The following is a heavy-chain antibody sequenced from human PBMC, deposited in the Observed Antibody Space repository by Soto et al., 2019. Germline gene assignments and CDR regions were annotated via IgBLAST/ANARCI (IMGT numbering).Heavy chain of an antibody. V-gene: IGHV4-30-2*01. Sequence: QLQLQESGSGLVKPSQTLSLTCAVSGGSISSGGYSWSWIRQPPGKGLEWIGYIYHSGSTYYNPSLKSRVTISVDRSKNQFSLKLSSVTAADTAVYYCASVNWNWAGGFDYWGQGTLVTVSS. J-gene: IGHJ4*02. D-gene: IGHD1-7*01. CDR2: IYHSGST. CDR3: ASVNWNWAGGFDY. CDR1: GGSISSGGYS.